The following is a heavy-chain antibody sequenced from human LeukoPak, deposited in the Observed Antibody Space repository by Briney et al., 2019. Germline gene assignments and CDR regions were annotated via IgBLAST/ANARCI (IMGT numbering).Heavy chain of an antibody. CDR3: ARGVTVYYYGMDV. CDR2: IYYSGST. CDR1: GGSISSYY. J-gene: IGHJ6*02. D-gene: IGHD4-17*01. V-gene: IGHV4-59*01. Sequence: RPSETLSFTCTVSGGSISSYYWSWIRQPPGKGLEWIGYIYYSGSTNYNPSLKSRVTISVDTSKNQFSLKLSSVTAADTAVYYCARGVTVYYYGMDVWGQGTTVTVSS.